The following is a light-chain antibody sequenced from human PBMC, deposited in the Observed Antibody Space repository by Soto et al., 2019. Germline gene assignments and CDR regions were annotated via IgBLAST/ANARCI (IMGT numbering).Light chain of an antibody. CDR3: NSYTSSSTWL. CDR1: SSDVGAYNY. V-gene: IGLV2-14*03. Sequence: QSVLTQPASVSGSPGQSITISCTGTSSDVGAYNYVSWYQQHPGKAPKLMIYEVSNRPSGVSNRFSGSKSANTASLTISGLQAGDEADYYCNSYTSSSTWLFGGGTKLTVL. CDR2: EVS. J-gene: IGLJ3*02.